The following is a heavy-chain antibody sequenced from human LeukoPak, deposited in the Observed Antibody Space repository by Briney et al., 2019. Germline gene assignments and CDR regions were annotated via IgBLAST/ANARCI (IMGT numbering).Heavy chain of an antibody. Sequence: GGSLRLSRAASGFTFSSCWMSWVRQAPGKGLEWVANIKQDGSEKYYVDSVKGRFTISRDNAKNSLYLQMNSLRAEDTAVYYCAKHHMVRGVIGYWGQGTLVTVSS. J-gene: IGHJ4*02. CDR3: AKHHMVRGVIGY. V-gene: IGHV3-7*01. D-gene: IGHD3-10*01. CDR1: GFTFSSCW. CDR2: IKQDGSEK.